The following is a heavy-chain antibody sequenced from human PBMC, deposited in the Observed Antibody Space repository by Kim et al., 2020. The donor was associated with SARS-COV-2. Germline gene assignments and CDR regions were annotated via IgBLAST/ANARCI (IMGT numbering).Heavy chain of an antibody. CDR1: GFRFSNYE. D-gene: IGHD6-19*01. CDR2: ISSISRSI. Sequence: GGSLRLSCAASGFRFSNYEMNWVRQAPGKGLEWISYISSISRSIYYADSVRGRFTISRDNAKNSLYLQMNSLRDEDTAVYYCATPASTDGWEFDYWGPGTLVTVSP. J-gene: IGHJ4*02. CDR3: ATPASTDGWEFDY. V-gene: IGHV3-48*03.